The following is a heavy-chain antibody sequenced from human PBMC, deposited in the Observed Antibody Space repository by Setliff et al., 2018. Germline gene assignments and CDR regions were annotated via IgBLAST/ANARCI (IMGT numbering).Heavy chain of an antibody. CDR3: ARGLNTECWTPLY. Sequence: ASETLSLTCTVSGGYIRSFHWSWIRQSPGKGLEWIGYIYTKGGTNYSPSLKSRVTMSVDRSRNQFSLTLSSVSAADMAVYYCARGLNTECWTPLYWSPGTLVTVSS. V-gene: IGHV4-4*08. J-gene: IGHJ4*02. D-gene: IGHD2-15*01. CDR1: GGYIRSFH. CDR2: IYTKGGT.